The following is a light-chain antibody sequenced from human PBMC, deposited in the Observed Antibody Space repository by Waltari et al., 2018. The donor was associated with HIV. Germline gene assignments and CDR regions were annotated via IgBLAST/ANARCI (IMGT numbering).Light chain of an antibody. J-gene: IGLJ3*02. CDR2: DNS. Sequence: QSVLTQPPSVSAAPGQKVTISCSRSSYNLGYDYLSWYPHVPGAAPRLLIYDNSNRPAGIPDRFAGSKSGTSATLAITGLQTGDEADYYCGAWDRTLGDEVFGGGTKLTVL. V-gene: IGLV1-51*01. CDR1: SYNLGYDY. CDR3: GAWDRTLGDEV.